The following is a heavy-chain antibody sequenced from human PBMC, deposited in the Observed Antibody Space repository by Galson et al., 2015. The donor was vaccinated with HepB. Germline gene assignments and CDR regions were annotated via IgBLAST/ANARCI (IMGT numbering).Heavy chain of an antibody. CDR1: GYTFTDYY. J-gene: IGHJ4*02. V-gene: IGHV1-2*06. CDR2: IYPNSGAT. CDR3: ARVLSGEPGLVY. Sequence: SVKVSCKASGYTFTDYYINWVRQAPGQGLEWMGRIYPNSGATNYAQRFQGRVTLTRDTSITTAYMELNWLRFDDTALYYCARVLSGEPGLVYWGRGTLVTVSS. D-gene: IGHD7-27*01.